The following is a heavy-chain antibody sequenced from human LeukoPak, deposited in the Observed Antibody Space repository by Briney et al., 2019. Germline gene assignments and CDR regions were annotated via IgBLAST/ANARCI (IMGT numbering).Heavy chain of an antibody. CDR3: AKQKYSSGYYAIDY. J-gene: IGHJ4*02. V-gene: IGHV3-9*01. Sequence: GGSLRLSCAASGFTFDDYAMHWVRQAPGKGLEWVSGISWNSGSIGYADSVKGRFAISRDNAKNSLYLQMNGLRAEDTALYYCAKQKYSSGYYAIDYWGQGTLVTVSS. D-gene: IGHD3-22*01. CDR1: GFTFDDYA. CDR2: ISWNSGSI.